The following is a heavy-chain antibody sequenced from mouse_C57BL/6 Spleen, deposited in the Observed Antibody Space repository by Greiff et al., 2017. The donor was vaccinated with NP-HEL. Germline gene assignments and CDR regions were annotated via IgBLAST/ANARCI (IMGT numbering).Heavy chain of an antibody. D-gene: IGHD2-3*01. CDR1: GFNIKDYY. CDR2: IDPEDGET. CDR3: APDGYYAWFAY. J-gene: IGHJ3*01. V-gene: IGHV14-2*01. Sequence: EVQLQQSGAELVKPGASVKLSCTASGFNIKDYYMHWVKQRTEQGLEWIGRIDPEDGETKYAPKFQGKATITADTSSNTAYLQLSSLTFEDTAVYYCAPDGYYAWFAYWGQGTLVTVSA.